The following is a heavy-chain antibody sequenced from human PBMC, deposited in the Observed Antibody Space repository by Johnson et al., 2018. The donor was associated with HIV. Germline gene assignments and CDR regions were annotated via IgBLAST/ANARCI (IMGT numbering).Heavy chain of an antibody. J-gene: IGHJ3*02. V-gene: IGHV3-30*03. CDR2: ISYDGSNK. CDR3: ARDGYCTGGADQCAFNT. CDR1: GFTFSDYY. Sequence: QVQLVESGGGLVKPGGSLRLSCAASGFTFSDYYMSWIRQAPGKGLEWVAVISYDGSNKFYADSVKGRFTVSRYNSKNTVSLQMNSPRVEDTAVYYCARDGYCTGGADQCAFNTWGQGAVVTVSS. D-gene: IGHD2-8*02.